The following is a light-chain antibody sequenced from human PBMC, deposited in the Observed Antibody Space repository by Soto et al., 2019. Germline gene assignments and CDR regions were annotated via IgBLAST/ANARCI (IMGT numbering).Light chain of an antibody. Sequence: QLTIYTFTLPASVGDRVTIICRASQSISNWLAGYQQKPGTAPKLLIYHASTLESGVPSRFSGSGSGTEFTLTISSLQPDDFATYYCQQYNSYSFGQGTKVDIK. V-gene: IGKV1-5*02. CDR2: HAS. CDR1: QSISNW. J-gene: IGKJ1*01. CDR3: QQYNSYS.